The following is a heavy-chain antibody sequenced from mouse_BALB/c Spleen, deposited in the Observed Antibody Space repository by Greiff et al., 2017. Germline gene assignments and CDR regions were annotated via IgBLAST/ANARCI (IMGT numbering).Heavy chain of an antibody. CDR1: GFSLTGYG. CDR2: IWGDGST. Sequence: VKLVESGPGLVAPSQSLSITCTVSGFSLTGYGVNWVRQPPGKGLEWLGMIWGDGSTDYNSALKSRLSISKDNSKSQVFLKMNSLQTDDTAMYYCDRDTLYDYDDYAMDDWGQGTSVTVSS. CDR3: DRDTLYDYDDYAMDD. J-gene: IGHJ4*01. D-gene: IGHD2-4*01. V-gene: IGHV2-6-7*01.